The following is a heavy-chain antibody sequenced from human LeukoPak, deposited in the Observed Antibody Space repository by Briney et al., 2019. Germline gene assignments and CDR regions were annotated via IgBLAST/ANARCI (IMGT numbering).Heavy chain of an antibody. Sequence: SVMFSCKASVYTFTGYYMHWVRQAPGQGLDWMGWINPNSGGPNYAQKFQGRVTMTRYTSMSTAYMELSRLRSVATDVYYCARDSGDSYGVNWFDPWGQGTLVTVSS. J-gene: IGHJ5*02. CDR3: ARDSGDSYGVNWFDP. CDR2: INPNSGGP. V-gene: IGHV1-2*02. CDR1: VYTFTGYY. D-gene: IGHD5-18*01.